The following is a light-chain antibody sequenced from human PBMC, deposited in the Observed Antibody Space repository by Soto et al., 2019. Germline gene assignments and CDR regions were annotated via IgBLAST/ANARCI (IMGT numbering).Light chain of an antibody. CDR1: SSNIGSNT. CDR2: SNN. V-gene: IGLV1-44*01. CDR3: AAWDDSLHGYVV. J-gene: IGLJ2*01. Sequence: QSVLTQPPSASGTPGQRVTISCSGSSSNIGSNTVNWYQQLPGTAPKLLIYSNNQRPSGVPDRFSGSKSGNSASLAISGLQSEDEADYYCAAWDDSLHGYVVFGGGTKLTVL.